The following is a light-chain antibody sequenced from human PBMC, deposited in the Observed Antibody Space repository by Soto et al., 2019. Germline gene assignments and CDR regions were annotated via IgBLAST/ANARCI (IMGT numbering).Light chain of an antibody. J-gene: IGKJ5*01. V-gene: IGKV3-20*01. CDR2: GAS. Sequence: EIVLTQSPGTLSLSPGERATLYCRASQSVSSNYLAWYQQKPGQAPRLLIYGASSRATGIPDRVSGSGSGTDFTLTISRLEPEDFAVYYCQQYGSSLTSFGQGTRLEI. CDR3: QQYGSSLTS. CDR1: QSVSSNY.